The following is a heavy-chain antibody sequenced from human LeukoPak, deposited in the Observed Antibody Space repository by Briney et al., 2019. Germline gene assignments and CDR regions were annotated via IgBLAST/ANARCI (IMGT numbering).Heavy chain of an antibody. CDR3: ARDLYLVVPAAMGSYYYYGMDV. D-gene: IGHD2-2*01. J-gene: IGHJ6*04. V-gene: IGHV3-21*01. Sequence: GGSLRLSCAASGFTFSSYSMNWVRQAPGKGLEWVSSISSRSSYIYYADSVKGRFTISRDNAKNSLYLRMNSLRAEDTAVYYCARDLYLVVPAAMGSYYYYGMDVWGKGTTVTVSS. CDR2: ISSRSSYI. CDR1: GFTFSSYS.